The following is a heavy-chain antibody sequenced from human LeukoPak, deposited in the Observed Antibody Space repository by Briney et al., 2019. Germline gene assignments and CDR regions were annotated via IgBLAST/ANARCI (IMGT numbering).Heavy chain of an antibody. CDR3: ARVRRCSSTSCQYYYYYMDV. CDR1: GFTFSDYY. V-gene: IGHV3-11*01. CDR2: ISSSGSTI. D-gene: IGHD2-2*01. Sequence: GGSLRLSCAASGFTFSDYYMSWIRQAPGKGLEWVSYISSSGSTIYYADSVKGRFTISRDNAKNSLYLQMYSLRAEDTAVYYCARVRRCSSTSCQYYYYYMDVWGKGTTVTVSS. J-gene: IGHJ6*03.